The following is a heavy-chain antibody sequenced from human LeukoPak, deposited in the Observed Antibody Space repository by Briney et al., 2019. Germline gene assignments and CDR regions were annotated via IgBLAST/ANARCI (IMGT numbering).Heavy chain of an antibody. J-gene: IGHJ4*02. D-gene: IGHD5-24*01. CDR1: GYSFTSYW. V-gene: IGHV5-51*01. CDR2: IYPGDSDT. Sequence: GESLKISCKGSGYSFTSYWIGWVRQMPGKGLEWMGIIYPGDSDTRYSPSFQGQVTISADKSISTAYLQWSSLKASDTAMYYCARPRGDGYNIAGFDHWGQGTLVTVSS. CDR3: ARPRGDGYNIAGFDH.